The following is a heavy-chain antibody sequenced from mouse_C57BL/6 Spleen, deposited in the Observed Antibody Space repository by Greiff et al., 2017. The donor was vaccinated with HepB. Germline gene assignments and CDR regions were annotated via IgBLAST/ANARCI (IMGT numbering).Heavy chain of an antibody. V-gene: IGHV1-55*01. CDR1: GYTFTSYW. J-gene: IGHJ4*01. CDR2: IYPGSGST. D-gene: IGHD2-10*02. Sequence: QVQLQQPGAELVKPGASVKMSCKASGYTFTSYWITWVKQRPGQGLEWIGDIYPGSGSTNYKEKFKSKATLTVDTSSSTAYMQLSSLTSEDSAVYYCAKYGNLYYYAMDYWGQGTSVTVSA. CDR3: AKYGNLYYYAMDY.